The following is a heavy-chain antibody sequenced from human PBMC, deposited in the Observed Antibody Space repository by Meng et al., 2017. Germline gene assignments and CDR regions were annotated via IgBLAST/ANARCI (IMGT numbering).Heavy chain of an antibody. D-gene: IGHD3-10*01. V-gene: IGHV1-69*05. CDR3: ARELMVRGVYNYFDY. Sequence: SVKVFCKASGGTFSSYAISWVRQAPGQGLEWMGGIIPIFGTANYAQKFQGRVTITTDESTSTAYMELSSLRSEDTAVYYCARELMVRGVYNYFDYWGQGTLVTVSS. CDR2: IIPIFGTA. CDR1: GGTFSSYA. J-gene: IGHJ4*02.